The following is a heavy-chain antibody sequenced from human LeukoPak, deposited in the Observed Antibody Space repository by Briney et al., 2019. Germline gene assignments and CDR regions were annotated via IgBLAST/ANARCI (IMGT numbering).Heavy chain of an antibody. CDR3: ARDDYYGMDV. CDR2: IYYSGDS. CDR1: GGSISGFF. V-gene: IGHV4-59*08. J-gene: IGHJ6*02. Sequence: ETLSLTCTVPGGSISGFFWSWIRQPPGKGLEWVGYIYYSGDSNYNPPLKSRVTMSLDTSKNQLSLRLSSVAAADTAVYYCARDDYYGMDVWGQGTTVTVSS.